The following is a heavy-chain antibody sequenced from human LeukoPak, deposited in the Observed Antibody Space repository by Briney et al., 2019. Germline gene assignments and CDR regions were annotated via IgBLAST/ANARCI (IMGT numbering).Heavy chain of an antibody. Sequence: PGRSLRLSCAASGFTFSSYAMHWVRQAPGKGLEWVAVISYDGSNKYYADSVKGRFTISRDNSKNTLSLQMNSLRLEDTAVYYCLGGTTVALPWGQGTLVTVSS. CDR2: ISYDGSNK. J-gene: IGHJ5*02. D-gene: IGHD4-17*01. CDR3: LGGTTVALP. V-gene: IGHV3-30*14. CDR1: GFTFSSYA.